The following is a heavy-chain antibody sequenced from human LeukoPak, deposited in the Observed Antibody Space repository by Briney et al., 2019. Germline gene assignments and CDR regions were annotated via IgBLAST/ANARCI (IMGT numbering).Heavy chain of an antibody. Sequence: SETLSRTCAVYGGSFSGYYWSWIRQPPGKGLEWIGEVNHSGSTNYNPSLMRRVTISVDTTKNQSSPKLSSVTGADTAVYYCARALGYSYAYGYWGQGTLVTVSS. J-gene: IGHJ4*02. CDR1: GGSFSGYY. CDR2: VNHSGST. CDR3: ARALGYSYAYGY. D-gene: IGHD5-18*01. V-gene: IGHV4-34*01.